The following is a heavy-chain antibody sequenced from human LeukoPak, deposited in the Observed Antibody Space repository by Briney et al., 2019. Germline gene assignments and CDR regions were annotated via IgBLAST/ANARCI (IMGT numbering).Heavy chain of an antibody. D-gene: IGHD3-22*01. CDR2: ISSSSCI. J-gene: IGHJ4*02. V-gene: IGHV3-21*01. CDR1: GXTLSSYS. Sequence: PGGSLRLSCAASGXTLSSYSMNWVRQAPGKGLEWVWSISSSSCIQYGDSVKGRFTISRDNAANSLYLQMNSLTAEDTAVYYCASSRYYFDSSGYYPDYWGQGTLVTVSS. CDR3: ASSRYYFDSSGYYPDY.